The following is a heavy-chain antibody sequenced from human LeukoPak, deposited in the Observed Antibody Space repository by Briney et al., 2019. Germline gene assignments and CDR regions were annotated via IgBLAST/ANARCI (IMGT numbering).Heavy chain of an antibody. J-gene: IGHJ4*02. Sequence: GGSLRLSCAASGFTFSSYSMNWVRQAPGKGLEWVSSISSSSSYIYYADSVKGRFTISRDNSKNTLYLQMNSLRAEDTAVYYCARAGVGYSGYDGFDYWGQGTLVTVSS. CDR3: ARAGVGYSGYDGFDY. D-gene: IGHD5-12*01. V-gene: IGHV3-21*01. CDR1: GFTFSSYS. CDR2: ISSSSSYI.